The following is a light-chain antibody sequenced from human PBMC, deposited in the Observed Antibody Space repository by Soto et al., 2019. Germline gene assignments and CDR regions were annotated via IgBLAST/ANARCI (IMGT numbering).Light chain of an antibody. V-gene: IGLV3-1*01. J-gene: IGLJ1*01. CDR1: KLGNKY. Sequence: SYELTQPPSVSVSPGQTASITCSGDKLGNKYASWYQQKPGQSPVLVIYQDNKRPSGIPERFSGSNSGNTATLTISGTQAMDEADFYCQAWDSSTAQEVFGNGTKLTVL. CDR2: QDN. CDR3: QAWDSSTAQEV.